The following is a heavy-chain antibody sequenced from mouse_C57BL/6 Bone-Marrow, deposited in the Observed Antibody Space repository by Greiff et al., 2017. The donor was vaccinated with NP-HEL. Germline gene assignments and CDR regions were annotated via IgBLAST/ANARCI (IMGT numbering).Heavy chain of an antibody. CDR1: GYTFTDYN. Sequence: EVQLQESGPELVKPGASVKIPCKASGYTFTDYNMDWVKQSHGKSLEWIGDINPNNGGTIYNQKFKGKATLTVDKSSSTAYMELRSLTSEDTAVYYCARGGNNEIGYYAMDYWGQGTSVTVSS. D-gene: IGHD2-1*01. J-gene: IGHJ4*01. V-gene: IGHV1-18*01. CDR3: ARGGNNEIGYYAMDY. CDR2: INPNNGGT.